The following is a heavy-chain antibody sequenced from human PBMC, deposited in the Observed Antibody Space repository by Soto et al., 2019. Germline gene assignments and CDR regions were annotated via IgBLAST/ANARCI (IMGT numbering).Heavy chain of an antibody. CDR1: GFTFSSYG. CDR2: ISGSGAAP. V-gene: IGHV3-23*01. J-gene: IGHJ4*02. Sequence: EVQLLESGGGLVQPGGSLRLSCASSGFTFSSYGMTWVRRPPGKGLEWVSAISGSGAAPYYADSVQGRFTISRDNSNNTLYLQMNSLRAEDTAVYSCAKVLYGVVTYFDSWGQGTLVTVSS. D-gene: IGHD3-3*01. CDR3: AKVLYGVVTYFDS.